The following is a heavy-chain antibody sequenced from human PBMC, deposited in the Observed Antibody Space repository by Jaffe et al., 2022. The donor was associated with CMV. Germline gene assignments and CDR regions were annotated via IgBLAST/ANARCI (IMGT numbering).Heavy chain of an antibody. V-gene: IGHV3-21*01. Sequence: EVQLVESGGGLVKPGGSLRLSCAASGFTFSSYSMNWVRQAPGKGLEWVSSISSSSSYIYYADSVKGRFTISRDNAKNSLYLQMNSLRAEDTAVYYCAREMNDGSGWYNGRFFWFDPWGQGTLVTVSS. D-gene: IGHD6-19*01. J-gene: IGHJ5*02. CDR2: ISSSSSYI. CDR3: AREMNDGSGWYNGRFFWFDP. CDR1: GFTFSSYS.